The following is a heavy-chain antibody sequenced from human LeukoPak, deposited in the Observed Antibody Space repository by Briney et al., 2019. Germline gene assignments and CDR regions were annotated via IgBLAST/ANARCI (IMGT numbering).Heavy chain of an antibody. Sequence: GESLKISCKGSAFNFGTYWIAWVRQMPGKGLERMGIIYPGDSDTRYSPSFEGQVTISAVKSSSIAYLQWRSLQASDTAVYYCARVRFQEKGVTVRGGPFDIWGQGTRITVSS. CDR3: ARVRFQEKGVTVRGGPFDI. CDR2: IYPGDSDT. CDR1: AFNFGTYW. D-gene: IGHD3-3*01. V-gene: IGHV5-51*01. J-gene: IGHJ3*02.